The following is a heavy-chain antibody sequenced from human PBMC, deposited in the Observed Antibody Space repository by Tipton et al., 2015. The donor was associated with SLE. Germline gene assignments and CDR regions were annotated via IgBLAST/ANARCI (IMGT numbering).Heavy chain of an antibody. V-gene: IGHV3-48*03. CDR1: GFTFSSYE. Sequence: LSLTCAASGFTFSSYEMNWVRQAPGKGLEWVSYISSSGSTIYYADSVKGRFTISRDNAKNSLYLQMNSLRAEDTAVYYCARDWVGAFDIWGQGTMVTVSS. D-gene: IGHD1-26*01. CDR2: ISSSGSTI. CDR3: ARDWVGAFDI. J-gene: IGHJ3*02.